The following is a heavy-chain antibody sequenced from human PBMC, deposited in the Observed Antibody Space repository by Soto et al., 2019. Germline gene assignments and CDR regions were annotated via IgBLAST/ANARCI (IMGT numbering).Heavy chain of an antibody. Sequence: PGGSLRLCRAASGFTFSSYSMNWVRQAPGKGLEWVSSISSSSSYIYYADSVKGRFTISRDNAKNSLYLQMNSLRAEDTAVYYCARERGLEEALGAFDIWGQGTMVTVSS. CDR3: ARERGLEEALGAFDI. CDR2: ISSSSSYI. V-gene: IGHV3-21*01. J-gene: IGHJ3*02. D-gene: IGHD3-3*01. CDR1: GFTFSSYS.